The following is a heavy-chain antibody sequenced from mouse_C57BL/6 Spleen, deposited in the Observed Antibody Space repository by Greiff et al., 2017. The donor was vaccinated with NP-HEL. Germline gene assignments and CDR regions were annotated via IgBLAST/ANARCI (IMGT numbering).Heavy chain of an antibody. CDR2: IYPGSGGT. CDR1: GYTFTSYW. CDR3: ARDSSGTGFAY. V-gene: IGHV1-55*01. Sequence: QVQLQQPGAELVKPGASVKMSCKASGYTFTSYWITWVKQRPGQGLEWIGDIYPGSGGTKYNEKFKSKATLTVDKPSSTAYMQLSSLTSEDSAVYYCARDSSGTGFAYWGQGTLVTVSA. J-gene: IGHJ3*01. D-gene: IGHD3-2*02.